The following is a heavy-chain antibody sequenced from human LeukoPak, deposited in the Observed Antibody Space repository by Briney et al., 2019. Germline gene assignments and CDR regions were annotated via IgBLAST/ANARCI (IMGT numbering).Heavy chain of an antibody. Sequence: SETLSLTCTASGDSISGYYWSWIRQPAGKGLEWIGRVYTSGSPNYNPSLKSRVTMSVDTSNNQFSLRLTSVTAADTAVYYCARSSRNYYGYFDYWGQGTLVTVSS. J-gene: IGHJ4*02. CDR1: GDSISGYY. CDR2: VYTSGSP. CDR3: ARSSRNYYGYFDY. D-gene: IGHD1-26*01. V-gene: IGHV4-4*07.